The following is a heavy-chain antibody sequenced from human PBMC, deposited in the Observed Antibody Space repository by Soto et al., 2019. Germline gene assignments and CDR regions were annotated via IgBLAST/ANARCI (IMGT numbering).Heavy chain of an antibody. CDR1: GGTFSSYA. CDR3: AREGTIFGVVTPGGMDV. V-gene: IGHV1-69*13. Sequence: SVKVSCKASGGTFSSYAISWVRQAPGQGLEWMGGIIPIFGTANYAQKFQGRVTITADESTSTAYMELSSLRSEDTAVYYCAREGTIFGVVTPGGMDVWGQGTTVTVYS. J-gene: IGHJ6*02. D-gene: IGHD3-3*01. CDR2: IIPIFGTA.